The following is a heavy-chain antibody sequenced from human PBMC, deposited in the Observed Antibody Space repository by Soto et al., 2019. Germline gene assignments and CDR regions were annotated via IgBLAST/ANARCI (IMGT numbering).Heavy chain of an antibody. V-gene: IGHV4-39*01. CDR3: YIDGY. CDR1: GASIRSSSHY. J-gene: IGHJ4*02. CDR2: FYYGGSP. Sequence: QVQLQESGPGLVKPSETLSLTCTVSGASIRSSSHYWAWNRQPPGKGLEWIGGFYYGGSPYYNTSLKSRGTMSVDTSKNQFSLNLNSVTAADTAVYYCYIDGYWGQGTLVTVSS. D-gene: IGHD2-2*02.